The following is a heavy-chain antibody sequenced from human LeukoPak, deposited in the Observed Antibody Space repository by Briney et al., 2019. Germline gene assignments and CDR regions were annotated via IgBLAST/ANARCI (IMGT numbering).Heavy chain of an antibody. V-gene: IGHV4-31*11. CDR3: ARDQEYGVWYFDL. D-gene: IGHD4-17*01. J-gene: IGHJ2*01. Sequence: PSETLCLTCAVYGGSFSGYYWSWIRQHPGKGLEWIGYIYYSGSTYYNPSLKSRVTISVDTSKNQFSLKLSSVTAADTAVYYCARDQEYGVWYFDLWGRGTLVTVSS. CDR1: GGSFSGYY. CDR2: IYYSGST.